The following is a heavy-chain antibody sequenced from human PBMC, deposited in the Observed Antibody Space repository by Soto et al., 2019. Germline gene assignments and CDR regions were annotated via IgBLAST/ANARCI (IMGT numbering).Heavy chain of an antibody. Sequence: GGSLRLSCAASGFTFSSYWMSWVRQAPGKGLEWVANIKQDGSEEYYVDSVKGRFTISRDNAKNSLYLQMNSLRAEDTAVYYCASRYYDFWSGYHYYYGMDVWGQGTTVTVSS. CDR2: IKQDGSEE. D-gene: IGHD3-3*01. J-gene: IGHJ6*02. CDR1: GFTFSSYW. CDR3: ASRYYDFWSGYHYYYGMDV. V-gene: IGHV3-7*01.